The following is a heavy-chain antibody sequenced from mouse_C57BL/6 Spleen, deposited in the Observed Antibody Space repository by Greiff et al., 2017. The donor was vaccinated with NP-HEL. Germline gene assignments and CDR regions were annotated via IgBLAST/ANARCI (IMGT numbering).Heavy chain of an antibody. CDR3: ARGGSITTVDYAMDY. D-gene: IGHD1-1*01. J-gene: IGHJ4*01. V-gene: IGHV1-81*01. CDR2: IYPRSGNT. Sequence: QVQLQQSGAELARPGASVKLSCKASGYTFTSYGISWVKQRTGQGLEWIGEIYPRSGNTYYNEKFKGKATLTADKSSSTAYMELRSLTSEDSAVYFCARGGSITTVDYAMDYWGQGTSVTVSS. CDR1: GYTFTSYG.